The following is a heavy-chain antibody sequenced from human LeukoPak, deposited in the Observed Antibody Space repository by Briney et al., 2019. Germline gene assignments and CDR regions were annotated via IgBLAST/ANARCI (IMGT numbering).Heavy chain of an antibody. Sequence: SETLRLTCTVSGGSMSGYFWSWIRQPPGKGLEWIGYIYYSGSTNYNPSLKSRVTISVDTSKNQFSLKLSSVTAADTAVYYCARARSYLDACDYRGQGTMVTVSS. CDR3: ARARSYLDACDY. J-gene: IGHJ3*01. CDR2: IYYSGST. V-gene: IGHV4-59*01. D-gene: IGHD1-26*01. CDR1: GGSMSGYF.